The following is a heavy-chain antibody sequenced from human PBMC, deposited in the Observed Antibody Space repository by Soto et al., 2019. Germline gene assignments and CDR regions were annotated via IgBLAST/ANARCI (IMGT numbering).Heavy chain of an antibody. CDR1: GFTFSNAW. J-gene: IGHJ4*02. V-gene: IGHV3-15*01. Sequence: RLCCAASGFTFSNAWMSWVRQAPGKGLGWVGRIKSKTDGGTTDYAAPVKGRFTISRDDSKNTLYLQMNSLKTEDTAVYYCTTGYSYGWVYWGQGTLVTVSS. CDR3: TTGYSYGWVY. CDR2: IKSKTDGGTT. D-gene: IGHD5-18*01.